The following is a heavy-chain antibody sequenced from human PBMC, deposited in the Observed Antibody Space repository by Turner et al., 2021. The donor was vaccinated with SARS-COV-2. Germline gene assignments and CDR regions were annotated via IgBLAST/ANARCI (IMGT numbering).Heavy chain of an antibody. Sequence: QVQLVESGGGVVQPGRSLRLSCAASGFTFSSYGMHWVRQAPGKGLEWVAVLWYDGMNKYYADYMKGRFTICRDNSKNTLYLQMNSLRAEDTAVYYCARDKGEGSSGWLIPSGSYYFDYWGQGTLVTVSS. CDR2: LWYDGMNK. J-gene: IGHJ4*02. D-gene: IGHD6-19*01. CDR3: ARDKGEGSSGWLIPSGSYYFDY. V-gene: IGHV3-33*01. CDR1: GFTFSSYG.